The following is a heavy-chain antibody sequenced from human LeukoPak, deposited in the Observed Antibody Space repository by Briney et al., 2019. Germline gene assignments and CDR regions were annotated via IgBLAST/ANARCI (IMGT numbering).Heavy chain of an antibody. Sequence: GGSLRLSCAASGFTFDDYAMHWVRHAPGKGLEWVSGISWNSGSIGYADSVKGRFTISRDNAKNSLYLQMNSLRAEDTALYYCATRGYSYGPFDYWGQGTLVTVSS. D-gene: IGHD5-18*01. V-gene: IGHV3-9*01. CDR1: GFTFDDYA. CDR2: ISWNSGSI. CDR3: ATRGYSYGPFDY. J-gene: IGHJ4*02.